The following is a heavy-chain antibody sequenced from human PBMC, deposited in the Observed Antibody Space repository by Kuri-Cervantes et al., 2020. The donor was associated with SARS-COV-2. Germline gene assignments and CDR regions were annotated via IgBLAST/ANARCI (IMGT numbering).Heavy chain of an antibody. V-gene: IGHV3-33*01. D-gene: IGHD3-22*01. J-gene: IGHJ6*02. CDR3: ARDYYYDSSGYYSSYAHGHMDV. CDR1: GFTFSSYG. Sequence: GESLKISCAASGFTFSSYGMHWVRQAPGKGLEWVAVIWYDGSNKYYADSVKGRFTISRDNSKNTLYLQMNSLRAEDTAVYYCARDYYYDSSGYYSSYAHGHMDVWGQGTTVTVSS. CDR2: IWYDGSNK.